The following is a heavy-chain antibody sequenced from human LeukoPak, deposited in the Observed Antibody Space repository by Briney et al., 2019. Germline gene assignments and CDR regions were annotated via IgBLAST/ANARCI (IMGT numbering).Heavy chain of an antibody. J-gene: IGHJ5*02. CDR3: VRYYFHSSGFSHWFDP. CDR2: ISYSGST. Sequence: SETLSLTCSVSGASVSSDDYYWGWIRQPPGQGLEWIAYISYSGSTYYNPSLKSRITISIDMSKNQFSLKLSSVTASDTAVYYCVRYYFHSSGFSHWFDPWGQGTLVTVSS. D-gene: IGHD3-22*01. V-gene: IGHV4-30-4*01. CDR1: GASVSSDDYY.